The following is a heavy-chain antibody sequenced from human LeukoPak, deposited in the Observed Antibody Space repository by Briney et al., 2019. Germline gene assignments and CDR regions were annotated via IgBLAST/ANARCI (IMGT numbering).Heavy chain of an antibody. V-gene: IGHV3-7*05. Sequence: GGSLRLSCAASGLTFSFYWMSWVRQAPGKGLEWVANIKEDGSEKYYVDSVKGRFTISRDNAKNSLFLQLDSLRAEDTAVYYCARGKYYFDYWGQGTLVTVSS. CDR2: IKEDGSEK. J-gene: IGHJ4*02. CDR1: GLTFSFYW. CDR3: ARGKYYFDY.